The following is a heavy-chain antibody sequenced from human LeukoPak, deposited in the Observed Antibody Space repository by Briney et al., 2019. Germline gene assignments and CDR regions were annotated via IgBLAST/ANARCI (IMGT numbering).Heavy chain of an antibody. CDR2: IYYSGST. V-gene: IGHV4-59*08. J-gene: IGHJ4*02. CDR1: GGSISSYY. Sequence: SETLSLTCTVSGGSISSYYWSWIRQPPGKGLEWIGYIYYSGSTNYNPSLKSRVTISVDTSKNQFSLKLSSVTAADTAVYYCARLYCSGGSCYFDYWGQGTLVTVSS. CDR3: ARLYCSGGSCYFDY. D-gene: IGHD2-15*01.